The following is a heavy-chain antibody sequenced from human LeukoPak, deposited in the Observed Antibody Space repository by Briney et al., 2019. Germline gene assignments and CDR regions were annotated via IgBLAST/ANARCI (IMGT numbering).Heavy chain of an antibody. V-gene: IGHV3-53*01. Sequence: GGSLRLSCAASGFTVSSNYMSWVRQAPGKGLEWVSVIYSGGSTYSADSVRGRFTISRDNSKNTLYLQMNSLRAEDTAVYYCARGPRILTYSSPTRFDYWGQGTLVTVSS. D-gene: IGHD6-13*01. J-gene: IGHJ4*02. CDR1: GFTVSSNY. CDR3: ARGPRILTYSSPTRFDY. CDR2: IYSGGST.